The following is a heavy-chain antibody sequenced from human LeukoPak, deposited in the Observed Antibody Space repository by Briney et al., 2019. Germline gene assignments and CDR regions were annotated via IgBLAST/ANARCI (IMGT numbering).Heavy chain of an antibody. J-gene: IGHJ6*02. D-gene: IGHD3-3*01. V-gene: IGHV1-8*01. CDR3: ARGRRTQTYYDFWSGYSYGMDV. Sequence: ASVKVSCKASGYTFTIYDINWVRQATGQGLEWMGWMNPNSGNTGYAQKFQGRVTMTRNTSISTAYMELSSLRSEDTAVYYCARGRRTQTYYDFWSGYSYGMDVWGQGTTVTVSS. CDR1: GYTFTIYD. CDR2: MNPNSGNT.